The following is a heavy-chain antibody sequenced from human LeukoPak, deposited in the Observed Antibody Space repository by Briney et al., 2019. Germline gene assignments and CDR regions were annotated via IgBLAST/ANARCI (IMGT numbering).Heavy chain of an antibody. D-gene: IGHD3-16*01. V-gene: IGHV5-51*01. CDR3: ARRRRGTTSYYFDY. J-gene: IGHJ4*02. CDR2: IYPGDSDT. CDR1: GYTFTSYW. Sequence: PGESLKISCKGSGYTFTSYWIGWVRPLPGKGLEWMGIIYPGDSDTRYSPSFQGQVTISADKSISNAYLQWSSLKASDTAIYYCARRRRGTTSYYFDYWGQGTLVTVSS.